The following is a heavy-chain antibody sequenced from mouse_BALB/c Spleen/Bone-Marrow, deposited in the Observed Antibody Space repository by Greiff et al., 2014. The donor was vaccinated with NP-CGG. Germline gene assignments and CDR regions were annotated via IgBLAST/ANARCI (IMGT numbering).Heavy chain of an antibody. Sequence: QVQLQQSGAELVRPGSSVKISCKASGYAFSSYWMNWVKQRPGQGLEWIGQIYPGDGDTNYNGKFKGKATLTADKSSGTAYMQLSSLTSEDSAVYFCARGVPMDYWGQGTSVTVSS. CDR2: IYPGDGDT. V-gene: IGHV1-80*01. CDR1: GYAFSSYW. J-gene: IGHJ4*01. CDR3: ARGVPMDY.